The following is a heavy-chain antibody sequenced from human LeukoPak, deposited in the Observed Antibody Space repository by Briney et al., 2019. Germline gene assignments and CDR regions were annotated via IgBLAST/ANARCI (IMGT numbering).Heavy chain of an antibody. Sequence: SETLSLTCTDSGGSISRSYWSWIRQPPRKGLEWIGYGFSSGSTTYNPSVKSRVTMSADTSKNQFSLKLNSATAADTAVYYCARKGWNDDYFEYWGQGTLVTVSS. CDR1: GGSISRSY. CDR2: GFSSGST. CDR3: ARKGWNDDYFEY. D-gene: IGHD1-1*01. V-gene: IGHV4-59*01. J-gene: IGHJ4*02.